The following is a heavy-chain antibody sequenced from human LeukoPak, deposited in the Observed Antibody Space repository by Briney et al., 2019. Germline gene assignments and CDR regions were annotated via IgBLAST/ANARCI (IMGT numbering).Heavy chain of an antibody. CDR2: IIPIFGAA. V-gene: IGHV1-69*06. D-gene: IGHD2-15*01. Sequence: GASVKVSCKASGGTFSNYAISWVRQAPGQGLEWMGGIIPIFGAANYAQKFQGRVTITADKSTSTAYMELSSLRSEDTAVYYCARDRSYCSGGSCYNWFDPWGQGTLVTVSS. J-gene: IGHJ5*02. CDR1: GGTFSNYA. CDR3: ARDRSYCSGGSCYNWFDP.